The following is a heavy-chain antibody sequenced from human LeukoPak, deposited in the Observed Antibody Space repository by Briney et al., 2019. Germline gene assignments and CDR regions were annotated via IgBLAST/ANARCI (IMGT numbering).Heavy chain of an antibody. D-gene: IGHD6-19*01. CDR2: IKQDGSET. J-gene: IGHJ4*02. CDR1: GFSISTYW. CDR3: SGGSGWLTDY. Sequence: PGGSLRPSCAASGFSISTYWMNWVRQAPGKGLEWVATIKQDGSETLYVDFVKGRFTISRDNAKNSLYLQMNSLRAEDTAVYYCSGGSGWLTDYWGQGTLVTVSS. V-gene: IGHV3-7*04.